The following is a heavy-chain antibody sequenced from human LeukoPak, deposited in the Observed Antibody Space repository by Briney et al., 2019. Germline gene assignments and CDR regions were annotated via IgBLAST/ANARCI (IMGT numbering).Heavy chain of an antibody. V-gene: IGHV3-11*04. CDR1: GFTFSDYY. CDR3: AREGWEVDIVATAYFDY. CDR2: ISSSGSTI. J-gene: IGHJ4*02. Sequence: SGGSLRLSCAASGFTFSDYYMSWIRQAPGKGLEWVSYISSSGSTIYYADSVKGRFTISRDNAKNSLYLQMNSLRAEDTAVYYCAREGWEVDIVATAYFDYWGQGTLVTVSS. D-gene: IGHD5-12*01.